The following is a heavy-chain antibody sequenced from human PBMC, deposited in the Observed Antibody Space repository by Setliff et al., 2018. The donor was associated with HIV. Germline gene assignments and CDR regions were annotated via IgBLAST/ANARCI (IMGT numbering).Heavy chain of an antibody. D-gene: IGHD1-26*01. V-gene: IGHV4-39*01. Sequence: PSETLSLTCTVSGGSFTSRSYYWGWIRQPPGKGLEWIGSIFYSGITYYNPSLKSRVTISVDTSKNQFSLKVTSVTAADTAVYYCARGSIGLGSYRNAYYFDFWGQGVLVTVSS. CDR1: GGSFTSRSYY. CDR2: IFYSGIT. CDR3: ARGSIGLGSYRNAYYFDF. J-gene: IGHJ4*02.